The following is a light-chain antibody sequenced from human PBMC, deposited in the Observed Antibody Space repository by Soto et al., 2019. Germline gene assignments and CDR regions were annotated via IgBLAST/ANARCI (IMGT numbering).Light chain of an antibody. Sequence: QSALTQPASVSGSPGQSITISCIGTSSDVGSYDLVFWYQQYPGKAPKLMIYEATKRPSGVSHRFSGSKSGNTASLTISGLQAEDEADYYCCSYAGSSTVWVFGGGTKLTVL. CDR1: SSDVGSYDL. V-gene: IGLV2-23*01. CDR2: EAT. CDR3: CSYAGSSTVWV. J-gene: IGLJ3*02.